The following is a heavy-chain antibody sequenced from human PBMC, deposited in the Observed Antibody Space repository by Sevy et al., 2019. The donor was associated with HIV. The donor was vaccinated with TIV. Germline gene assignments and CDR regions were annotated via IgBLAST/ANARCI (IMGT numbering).Heavy chain of an antibody. CDR3: AKEGPGYNYDSSGYFPS. D-gene: IGHD3-22*01. CDR2: ISGSGSNT. V-gene: IGHV3-23*01. Sequence: GGSLRLSCAASGFSFSTYAMTWVRQAPGKGLEWVSAISGSGSNTYNADSVKGRFTISRDNSKNKLYLQMNSLRAEDTAAYYCAKEGPGYNYDSSGYFPSWGQGTLVTVSS. J-gene: IGHJ4*02. CDR1: GFSFSTYA.